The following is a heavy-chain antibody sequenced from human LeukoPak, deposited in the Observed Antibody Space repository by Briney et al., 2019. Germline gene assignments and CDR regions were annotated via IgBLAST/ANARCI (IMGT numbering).Heavy chain of an antibody. CDR1: GGSISSYY. D-gene: IGHD6-13*01. CDR2: IYYSGST. CDR3: ARLTGYSSIWFDY. V-gene: IGHV4-59*08. J-gene: IGHJ4*02. Sequence: SETLSLTCTVSGGSISSYYWSWIRQPPGKGLEWIGYIYYSGSTNYNPSLKSRVTISVDTSKNQFSLKLSSVTAADTAVYYCARLTGYSSIWFDYWGQGTLVTVSS.